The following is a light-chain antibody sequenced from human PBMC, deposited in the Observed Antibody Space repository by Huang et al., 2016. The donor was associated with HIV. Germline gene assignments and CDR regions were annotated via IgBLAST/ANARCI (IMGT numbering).Light chain of an antibody. CDR2: AAS. J-gene: IGKJ4*02. CDR3: QQLNSDPLT. CDR1: QGISNY. V-gene: IGKV1-9*01. Sequence: IQLTQSPSSLSASVGDRVTITCRASQGISNYVAWYQQKPGKAPKLLIYAASTLQSGVPSRYSGSGSETNFSLTISSLQPEDFATDDCQQLNSDPLTFGGGAKVEIK.